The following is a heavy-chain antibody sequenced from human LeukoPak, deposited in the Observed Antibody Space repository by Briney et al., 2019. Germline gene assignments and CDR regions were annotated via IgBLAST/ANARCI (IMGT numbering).Heavy chain of an antibody. Sequence: SETLSLTCTVSGGSISSSSYYWGWIRQPPGKGLEWIGCIYYTGSTYYNPSLKSRITISVDTSKNQFSLKLSSVTAADTAVYYCARNSCPSGSCYDNRGYFDYWGQGTLVTVSS. CDR3: ARNSCPSGSCYDNRGYFDY. V-gene: IGHV4-39*01. J-gene: IGHJ4*02. D-gene: IGHD2-15*01. CDR2: IYYTGST. CDR1: GGSISSSSYY.